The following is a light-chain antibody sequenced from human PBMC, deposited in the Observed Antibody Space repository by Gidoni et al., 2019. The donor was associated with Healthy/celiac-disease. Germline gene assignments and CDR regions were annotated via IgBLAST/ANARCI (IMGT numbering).Light chain of an antibody. CDR3: SSYTSSSTLEVV. CDR1: SSDVGGYNY. CDR2: DVN. J-gene: IGLJ2*01. Sequence: QSALTQPASVSGSPGQSITISCTGTSSDVGGYNYVSWYQQHPGKAPQLMIYDVNNRPSGVSNRFSGSKSGNTASLTISGLQAEDEADYYCSSYTSSSTLEVVFGGGTKLTVL. V-gene: IGLV2-14*01.